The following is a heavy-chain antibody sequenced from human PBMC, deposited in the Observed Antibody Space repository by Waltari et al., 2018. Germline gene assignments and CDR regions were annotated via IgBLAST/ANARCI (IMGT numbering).Heavy chain of an antibody. J-gene: IGHJ4*02. D-gene: IGHD5-12*01. Sequence: QVHLQESGPGLVRPSETLSLTCEVSGFSIISGYYWSWIRESPGKGLEYLGYVSGNSANTYANPSLQSRVTISKDTSKNQFSLKLTSVTDADTAVYFCARHSWVRGGSLDVWGRGILVTVSS. CDR1: GFSIISGYY. V-gene: IGHV4-38-2*01. CDR3: ARHSWVRGGSLDV. CDR2: VSGNSANT.